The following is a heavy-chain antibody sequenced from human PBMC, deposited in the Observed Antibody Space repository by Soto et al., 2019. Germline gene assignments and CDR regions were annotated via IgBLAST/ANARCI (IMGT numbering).Heavy chain of an antibody. J-gene: IGHJ4*02. V-gene: IGHV4-61*08. CDR1: DDSFRGAEYY. Sequence: SETLSLTCTVSDDSFRGAEYYWSWIRQPLGKGPEWIGYTYYNGDTKYNPALRSRVTMSEDTSKSQFSLRLSSVTVADTAVYFCARGPAYIDGWRTFDLWGRGILVTVSS. D-gene: IGHD6-19*01. CDR2: TYYNGDT. CDR3: ARGPAYIDGWRTFDL.